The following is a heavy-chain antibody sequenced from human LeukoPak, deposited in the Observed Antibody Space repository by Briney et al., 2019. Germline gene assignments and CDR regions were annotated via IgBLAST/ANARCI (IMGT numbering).Heavy chain of an antibody. CDR2: IFNSGTV. V-gene: IGHV4-4*08. D-gene: IGHD1-14*01. J-gene: IGHJ5*02. CDR3: AREWGISGRSDP. Sequence: PSETLSLTCTVSGGSLSTYYWSWIRQSPTKGLEWIGYIFNSGTVSYNPSLKRRVTISAHTAKNQFSLRLTSVTAADTAIYYCAREWGISGRSDPWGQGTLVTVSS. CDR1: GGSLSTYY.